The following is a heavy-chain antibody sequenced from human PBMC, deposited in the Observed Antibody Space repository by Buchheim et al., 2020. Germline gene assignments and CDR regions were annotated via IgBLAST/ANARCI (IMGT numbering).Heavy chain of an antibody. V-gene: IGHV3-30*02. CDR1: GFTFSSYG. J-gene: IGHJ6*02. CDR3: AKVLFSYYYYGMDV. CDR2: IRYDGSNK. Sequence: QVQLVESGGGVVQPGRSLRLSCAASGFTFSSYGMHWVRQAPGKGLEWVAFIRYDGSNKYYADSVKGRFTISRDNSKNTLYMQMNSLRAEDTAVYYCAKVLFSYYYYGMDVWGQGTT.